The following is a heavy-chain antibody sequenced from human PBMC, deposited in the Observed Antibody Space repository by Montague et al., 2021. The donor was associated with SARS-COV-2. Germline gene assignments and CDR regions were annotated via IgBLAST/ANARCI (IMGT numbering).Heavy chain of an antibody. V-gene: IGHV4-31*03. Sequence: TLSLTCTVSGGSISTSGYYWSWIRQHPGKGLEWIGYISYSGSTYYNPYLKSRLTISVDTSENQFSLRLTSVTAADTAVYYCARATYTSSWYWILDYWGQGTLVTVSS. CDR2: ISYSGST. CDR3: ARATYTSSWYWILDY. J-gene: IGHJ4*02. D-gene: IGHD6-13*01. CDR1: GGSISTSGYY.